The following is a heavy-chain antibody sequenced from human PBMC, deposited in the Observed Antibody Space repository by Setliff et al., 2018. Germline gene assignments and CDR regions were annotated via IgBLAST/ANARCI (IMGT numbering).Heavy chain of an antibody. D-gene: IGHD1-1*01. CDR2: IYHGGDT. J-gene: IGHJ4*02. V-gene: IGHV4-39*01. Sequence: SETLSLTCTVSGGSINSGVYYWGWIRQPPGKGPEWIGRIYHGGDTYYNASLKSRLTISVDTSKNQFSLRLTSVTAADTAVYYCARTGTYRYFDHWGQGTLVTVSS. CDR3: ARTGTYRYFDH. CDR1: GGSINSGVYY.